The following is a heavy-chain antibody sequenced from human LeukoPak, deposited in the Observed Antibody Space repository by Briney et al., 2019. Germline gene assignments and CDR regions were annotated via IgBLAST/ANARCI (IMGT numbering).Heavy chain of an antibody. J-gene: IGHJ5*02. V-gene: IGHV1-18*01. CDR1: GYTFTNYG. CDR3: ARGQNYYDSSWTQNGINWFDP. CDR2: ISAYIGNT. Sequence: GASVKVSCKASGYTFTNYGITWVRQAPGQGLEWMGWISAYIGNTNYAQKLQGRVTMTRNTSISTAYMELSSLRSEDTAVYYCARGQNYYDSSWTQNGINWFDPWGQGTLVTVSS. D-gene: IGHD3-22*01.